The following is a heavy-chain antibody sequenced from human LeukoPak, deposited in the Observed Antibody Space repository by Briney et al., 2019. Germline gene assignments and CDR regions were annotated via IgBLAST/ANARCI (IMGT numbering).Heavy chain of an antibody. J-gene: IGHJ4*02. CDR2: IYSGGST. Sequence: GGSLRLSCAASGLTVSSNYMSWVRQAPGKGLEWVPVIYSGGSTYYADSVKGRFTISRDNSKNTLYLQMNSLRAEDTAVYYCARERKDYGSGSYYTDYWGQGTLVTVSS. D-gene: IGHD3-10*01. V-gene: IGHV3-53*01. CDR1: GLTVSSNY. CDR3: ARERKDYGSGSYYTDY.